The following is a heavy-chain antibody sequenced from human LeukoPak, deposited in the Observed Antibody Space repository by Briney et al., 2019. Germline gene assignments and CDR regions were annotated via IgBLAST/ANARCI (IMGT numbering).Heavy chain of an antibody. CDR1: GGSFSGYY. J-gene: IGHJ4*02. CDR2: INHSGST. D-gene: IGHD2-15*01. Sequence: PSETLSLTCAVYGGSFSGYYWSWLRQPPGKGLEWIGEINHSGSTNYNPSLKSRVTISVDTSKNQFSLKLSSVTAADTAVYYCARKARGCSGGSCYSVRDYWGQGTLVTVSS. V-gene: IGHV4-34*01. CDR3: ARKARGCSGGSCYSVRDY.